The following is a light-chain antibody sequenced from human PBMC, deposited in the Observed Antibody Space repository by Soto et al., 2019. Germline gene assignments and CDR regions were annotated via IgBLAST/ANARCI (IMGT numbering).Light chain of an antibody. CDR3: QQYGRSPT. V-gene: IGKV3-20*01. CDR1: QSVSSNY. CDR2: DAS. Sequence: VLTQSPATLYLSPGEIATLSCRASQSVSSNYLAWYQQKLGQAPRLLIYDASRRATGIPDRFSGSGSGTDFTLTISRLEPEDFVVYYCQQYGRSPTFGQGTKVDIK. J-gene: IGKJ1*01.